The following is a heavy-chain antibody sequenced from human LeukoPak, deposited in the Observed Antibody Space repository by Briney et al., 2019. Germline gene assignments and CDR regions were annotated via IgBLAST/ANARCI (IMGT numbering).Heavy chain of an antibody. CDR3: ARNGIAVATDFDY. CDR2: IWYDGSNK. J-gene: IGHJ4*02. D-gene: IGHD6-19*01. V-gene: IGHV3-33*01. Sequence: PGGSLRLSCAASGFTFSSYGMHWVRQAPGKGLEWVAVIWYDGSNKYYADSVKGRFTISRDNSKNTLYLRMNSLRAEDTAVYYCARNGIAVATDFDYWGQGTLVTVSS. CDR1: GFTFSSYG.